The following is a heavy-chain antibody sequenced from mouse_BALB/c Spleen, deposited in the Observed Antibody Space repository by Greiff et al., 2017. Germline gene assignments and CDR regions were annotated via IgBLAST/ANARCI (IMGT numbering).Heavy chain of an antibody. CDR1: GFTFSSFG. D-gene: IGHD3-3*01. CDR3: AKISGTVYAMDY. V-gene: IGHV5-17*02. CDR2: ISSGSSTI. Sequence: EVQRVESGGGLVQPGGSRKLSCAASGFTFSSFGMHWVRQAPEKGLEWVAYISSGSSTIYYADTVKGRFTISRDNPKNTLFLQMTSLRSEDTAMYYCAKISGTVYAMDYWGQGTSVTVSS. J-gene: IGHJ4*01.